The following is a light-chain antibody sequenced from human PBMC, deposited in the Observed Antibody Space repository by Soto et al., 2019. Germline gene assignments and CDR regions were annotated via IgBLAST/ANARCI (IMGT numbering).Light chain of an antibody. CDR2: EVN. CDR3: GSYAGVYNV. J-gene: IGLJ1*01. CDR1: SSDIGGYNY. V-gene: IGLV2-8*01. Sequence: QSALTQPPSASGSPGQSVTISCTGTSSDIGGYNYVSWYQQYPGKAPKLMIYEVNKRPSGVPDRFSGSKSGNTASLTVSGLQAEDEADYYCGSYAGVYNVFGTGTKVTVL.